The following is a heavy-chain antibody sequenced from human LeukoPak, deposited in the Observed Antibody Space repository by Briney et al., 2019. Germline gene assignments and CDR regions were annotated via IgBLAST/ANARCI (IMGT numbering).Heavy chain of an antibody. CDR2: INHSGST. CDR1: GGSFSGYY. CDR3: ARRNMVGGLRAFDF. D-gene: IGHD3-10*01. V-gene: IGHV4-34*01. J-gene: IGHJ4*02. Sequence: SETLSLTCAVYGGSFSGYYWSWIRQPPGKGLECIGEINHSGSTNYNPSLKSRVTISVDKSKNQFSLKLSSVTAADTAVYYCARRNMVGGLRAFDFWGQGTLVTVSS.